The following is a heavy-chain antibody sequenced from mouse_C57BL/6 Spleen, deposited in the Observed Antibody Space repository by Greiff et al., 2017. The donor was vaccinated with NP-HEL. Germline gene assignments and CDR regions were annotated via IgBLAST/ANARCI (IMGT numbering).Heavy chain of an antibody. CDR3: ARSLLRSYAMDY. CDR1: GYTFTSYW. V-gene: IGHV1-52*01. D-gene: IGHD1-1*01. CDR2: IDPSDSET. J-gene: IGHJ4*01. Sequence: QVQLQQPGAELVRPGSSVKLSCKASGYTFTSYWMHWVKQRPIQGLEWIGNIDPSDSETHYNQKFKDKATLTVDKSSSTAYMQLSSLTSEDSAVYYCARSLLRSYAMDYWGQGTSVTVSS.